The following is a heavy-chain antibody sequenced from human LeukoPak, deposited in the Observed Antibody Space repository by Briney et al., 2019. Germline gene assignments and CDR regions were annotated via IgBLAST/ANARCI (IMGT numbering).Heavy chain of an antibody. V-gene: IGHV3-23*01. Sequence: GGSLRLSCVAPGFTFSISMSWVRQAPGKGLEWVSAISGSGGTTNYADSVKGRFTISRDNSENTLHLQMNSLRAEDTAVYYCAKKVQGATGWFDPWGQGTLVTVSS. CDR3: AKKVQGATGWFDP. D-gene: IGHD3-16*01. CDR2: ISGSGGTT. CDR1: GFTFSIS. J-gene: IGHJ5*02.